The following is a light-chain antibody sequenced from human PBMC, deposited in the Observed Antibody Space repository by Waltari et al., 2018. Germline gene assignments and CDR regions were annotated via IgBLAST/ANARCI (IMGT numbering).Light chain of an antibody. CDR1: QSVSSN. J-gene: IGKJ5*01. CDR2: GAS. CDR3: QHYGRSAIT. V-gene: IGKV3-15*01. Sequence: EIVMTQSPVTLSVSPGERATLSCRASQSVSSNLAWYQQRPGQAPRLLIYGASTRATGVPARLSGSGSGTEFTLTISRLEPEDFAVYYCQHYGRSAITFGQGTRLDIK.